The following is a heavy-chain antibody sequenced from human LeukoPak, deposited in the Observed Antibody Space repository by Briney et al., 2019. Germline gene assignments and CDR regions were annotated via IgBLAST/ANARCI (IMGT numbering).Heavy chain of an antibody. D-gene: IGHD2-15*01. V-gene: IGHV3-30*02. CDR3: ARGPSGGNGFSY. CDR2: IRYDGSNK. J-gene: IGHJ4*02. CDR1: GFTFSSYG. Sequence: GGSLRLSCAASGFTFSSYGMHWVRQAPGKGLEWVAFIRYDGSNKYYADSVKGRFTIYRDNAKNSLYLQMNRLRAVDTAVYYCARGPSGGNGFSYWGLGTLVTVSS.